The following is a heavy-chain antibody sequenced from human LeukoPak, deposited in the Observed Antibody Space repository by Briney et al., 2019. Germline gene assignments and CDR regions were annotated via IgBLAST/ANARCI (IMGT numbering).Heavy chain of an antibody. CDR3: AREDVVLVDAVRYYYYGMDV. CDR2: INPSGGST. V-gene: IGHV1-46*01. CDR1: GYNFISYY. J-gene: IGHJ6*02. D-gene: IGHD2-8*01. Sequence: ASVKVSCTASGYNFISYYMHWVRQAPGQGLEWMGIINPSGGSTSYAQKFQDRVTMTRDTSTSTVYMELSSLKSEDTAVYYCAREDVVLVDAVRYYYYGMDVWGQGTTVTVSS.